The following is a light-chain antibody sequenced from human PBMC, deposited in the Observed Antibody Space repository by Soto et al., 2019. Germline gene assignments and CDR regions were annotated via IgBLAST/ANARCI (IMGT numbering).Light chain of an antibody. CDR1: SSDVGSYNL. V-gene: IGLV2-23*01. CDR2: EGS. J-gene: IGLJ1*01. CDR3: CSYAGSSTPYV. Sequence: QSALTLPASVSGSPGQSITISCTGTSSDVGSYNLVSWYQQHPGKAPKLMIYEGSKRPSGVSNRFSGSKSGNTASLTISGLQAEDEADYYCCSYAGSSTPYVFGIGTKVTVL.